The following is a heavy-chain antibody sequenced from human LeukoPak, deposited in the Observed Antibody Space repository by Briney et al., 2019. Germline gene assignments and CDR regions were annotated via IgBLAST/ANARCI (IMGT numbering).Heavy chain of an antibody. CDR1: GDSTSNFY. CDR3: ARSSPRYSGYDRVFYYGMDV. Sequence: SETLSLTCTVSGDSTSNFYWNWIRQSPGKGLEWLGNIHYSGSSVYNPSLKSRGTISIDTSRRQFFLKLNSVTAADTAVYYCARSSPRYSGYDRVFYYGMDVWGQGTTVTVSS. CDR2: IHYSGSS. D-gene: IGHD5-12*01. V-gene: IGHV4-59*08. J-gene: IGHJ6*02.